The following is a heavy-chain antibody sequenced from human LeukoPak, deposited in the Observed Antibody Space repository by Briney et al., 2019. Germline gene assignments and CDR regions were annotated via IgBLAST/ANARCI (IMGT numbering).Heavy chain of an antibody. CDR1: GYTFTSYG. J-gene: IGHJ4*02. D-gene: IGHD6-13*01. CDR3: ARDTLRLSGYSSSFDY. Sequence: ASVKVSCKASGYTFTSYGISWVRQAPGQGLEWMGWISAYNGNTNYAQKLQGRVTMTTDTSTSTAYMELRSLRSDDTAVYYCARDTLRLSGYSSSFDYWGQGTLVTVSS. V-gene: IGHV1-18*01. CDR2: ISAYNGNT.